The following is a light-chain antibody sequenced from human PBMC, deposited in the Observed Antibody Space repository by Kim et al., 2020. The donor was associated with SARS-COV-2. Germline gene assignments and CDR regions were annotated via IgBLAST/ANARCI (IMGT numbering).Light chain of an antibody. CDR3: QQYNSYSRT. Sequence: DVQMTQSPSSLSASVGDRVTITCRASQPVDVWVAWYQQKASKDPKLLIYKTSNLQSGVPSRFSGYGSETEFTLTIDSLQPDDFGTYYCQQYNSYSRTFGQGTKVDIK. CDR2: KTS. J-gene: IGKJ1*01. V-gene: IGKV1-5*03. CDR1: QPVDVW.